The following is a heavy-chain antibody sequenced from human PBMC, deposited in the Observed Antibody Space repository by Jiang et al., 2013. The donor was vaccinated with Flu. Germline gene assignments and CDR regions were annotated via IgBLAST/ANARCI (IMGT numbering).Heavy chain of an antibody. V-gene: IGHV1-45*01. J-gene: IGHJ6*02. CDR1: EYIFTYRY. CDR3: VRSPLRGAQYSLDS. CDR2: ITVYNGNT. Sequence: QLVESGAEVKKTGSSVKISCTASEYIFTYRYLHWVRQAPGQALEWMGWITVYNGNTKSAPKFQGRLALTRESSLSTVHMELSNLRSDDSGVYFCVRSPLRGAQYSLDSWGQGTTVTVSS. D-gene: IGHD2-21*01.